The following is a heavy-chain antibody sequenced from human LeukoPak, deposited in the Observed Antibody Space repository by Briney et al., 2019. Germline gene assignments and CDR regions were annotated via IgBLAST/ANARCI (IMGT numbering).Heavy chain of an antibody. V-gene: IGHV3-30-3*01. CDR2: ISYDGSNK. D-gene: IGHD3-22*01. CDR3: ARSPPIYYYDSSGYYYSPYYYGMDV. J-gene: IGHJ6*02. CDR1: GFTFSSYA. Sequence: PGGSLRLSCAASGFTFSSYAMHWVRQAPGKGLEWVAVISYDGSNKYYADSVKGRFTISRDNSKNTLYLQMYSLRAEDTAVYYCARSPPIYYYDSSGYYYSPYYYGMDVWGQGTTVTVSS.